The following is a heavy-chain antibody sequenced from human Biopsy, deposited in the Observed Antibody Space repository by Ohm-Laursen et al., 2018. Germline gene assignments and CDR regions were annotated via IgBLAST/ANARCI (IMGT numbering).Heavy chain of an antibody. CDR1: GYSLTELS. Sequence: SSVKVSCKISGYSLTELSMHWVRQAPGQGLEWMGGFAPENGRIVYSQKFQGRVTMTEDTSTSTAYMEVWRLRSDDTAVYYCAADINVWNVNYWGQGTQVIVSS. CDR2: FAPENGRI. D-gene: IGHD1-1*01. J-gene: IGHJ4*02. CDR3: AADINVWNVNY. V-gene: IGHV1-24*01.